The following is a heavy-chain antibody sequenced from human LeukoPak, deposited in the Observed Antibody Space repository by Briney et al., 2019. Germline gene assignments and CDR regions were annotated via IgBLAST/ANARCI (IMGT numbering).Heavy chain of an antibody. CDR3: ARFLAAAGYNFDC. D-gene: IGHD6-13*01. Sequence: SETLSLTCTVSGGSISSSSYYWGWIRQPPGKGLDWIGSIYCSGSNYYNPSLKSRVTISVDTSKNQFSLKLSSVTAADTAVYYCARFLAAAGYNFDCWGQGTLVTVSS. J-gene: IGHJ4*02. CDR2: IYCSGSN. V-gene: IGHV4-39*01. CDR1: GGSISSSSYY.